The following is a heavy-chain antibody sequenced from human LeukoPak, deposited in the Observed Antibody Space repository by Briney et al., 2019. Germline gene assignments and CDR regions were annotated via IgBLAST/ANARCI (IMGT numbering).Heavy chain of an antibody. CDR1: GFTFTSFG. CDR2: ISYDGSKT. V-gene: IGHV3-30*18. CDR3: AKDALWSGSPGGFDP. J-gene: IGHJ5*02. D-gene: IGHD1-26*01. Sequence: GGSLRLSCAASGFTFTSFGMHWVRQAPGKGLEWVAVISYDGSKTFYGDSVKGRFTISRDNSKNTLFLQMNSLRVEDTAAYHCAKDALWSGSPGGFDPWGQGTLVTVSS.